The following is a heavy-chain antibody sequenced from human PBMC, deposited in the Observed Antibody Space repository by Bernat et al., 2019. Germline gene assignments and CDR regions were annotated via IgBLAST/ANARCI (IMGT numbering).Heavy chain of an antibody. D-gene: IGHD6-19*01. CDR3: VRIGYSSNCLGIDY. Sequence: VQLVESGGGVVQPGRSLRLSCAASGFTFSSYGMHWVRQAPGKVLEWVSAISGSGGSTYYADSVKGRFTISRDNGKNTLYLQMNSLRVEDTAVYHCVRIGYSSNCLGIDYWGQGTLVTVSS. CDR2: ISGSGGST. V-gene: IGHV3-23*04. J-gene: IGHJ4*02. CDR1: GFTFSSYG.